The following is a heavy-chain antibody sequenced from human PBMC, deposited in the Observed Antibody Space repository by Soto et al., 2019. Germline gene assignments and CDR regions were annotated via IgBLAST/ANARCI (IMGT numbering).Heavy chain of an antibody. J-gene: IGHJ4*02. CDR2: ISSSSSSI. CDR1: GFTFDDYA. V-gene: IGHV3-48*01. Sequence: PGGSLRLSCAASGFTFDDYAMNWVRQAPGKGLEWVSYISSSSSSIYYADSVKGRFTISRDNAKNSLYLQMNSLRAEDTAVYYCAKYTYSSSLDYWGQGTLVTVSS. D-gene: IGHD6-13*01. CDR3: AKYTYSSSLDY.